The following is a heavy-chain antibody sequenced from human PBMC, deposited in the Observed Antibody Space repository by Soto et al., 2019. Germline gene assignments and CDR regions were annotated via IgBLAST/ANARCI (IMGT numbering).Heavy chain of an antibody. Sequence: EFVTMSFKASGYSFTTYWITWVRQMPGKGLEWMGRIDPSDSYANYSPSFQGHVTISADKSINTAYLQWSSLKASDTAIYYCGRVRVDKAEGWFDPWGQGTLVTVYS. V-gene: IGHV5-10-1*01. D-gene: IGHD5-18*01. CDR2: IDPSDSYA. CDR1: GYSFTTYW. CDR3: GRVRVDKAEGWFDP. J-gene: IGHJ5*02.